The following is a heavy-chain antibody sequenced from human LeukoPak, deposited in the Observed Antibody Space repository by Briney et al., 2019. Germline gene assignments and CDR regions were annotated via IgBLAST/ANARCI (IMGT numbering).Heavy chain of an antibody. Sequence: ASVKVSCKASGYTFTSYGISWVRQAPGQGLGGMGWISAYNGNTNYAKKLQGRVTMTTDTSTSTAYMELRSLRSDDTAVYYCARDAISVVVVAATPDYWGQGTLVTVSS. CDR1: GYTFTSYG. V-gene: IGHV1-18*01. CDR3: ARDAISVVVVAATPDY. CDR2: ISAYNGNT. D-gene: IGHD2-15*01. J-gene: IGHJ4*02.